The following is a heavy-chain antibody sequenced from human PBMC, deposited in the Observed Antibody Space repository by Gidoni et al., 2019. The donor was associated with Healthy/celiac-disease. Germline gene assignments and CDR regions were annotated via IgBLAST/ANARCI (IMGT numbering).Heavy chain of an antibody. CDR2: IIPIFGTA. J-gene: IGHJ6*02. Sequence: QVQLVQSGAEAQKPGSSLKVSCKASGGPFSSYDISWVRQAPGTGLERRGGIIPIFGTATYAQKFQGRVTITADESTSTAYMELSSLRSEDTAVYYCARGGGDYYYYGMDVWGQGTTVTVSS. D-gene: IGHD3-16*01. CDR3: ARGGGDYYYYGMDV. V-gene: IGHV1-69*01. CDR1: GGPFSSYD.